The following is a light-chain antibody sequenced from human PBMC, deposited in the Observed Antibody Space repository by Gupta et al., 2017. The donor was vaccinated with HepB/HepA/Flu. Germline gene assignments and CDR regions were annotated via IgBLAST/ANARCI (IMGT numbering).Light chain of an antibody. CDR2: KAS. Sequence: IQLPPSPSTLSASVGDRVTITCRASQSISSWLAWYQQKPGKAPKLLIYKASSLESGVPSRFSGSGSGTEFTLTISSLQPDDFATYYCQQYNSYSATFGGGTKVEIK. J-gene: IGKJ4*01. CDR3: QQYNSYSAT. CDR1: QSISSW. V-gene: IGKV1-5*03.